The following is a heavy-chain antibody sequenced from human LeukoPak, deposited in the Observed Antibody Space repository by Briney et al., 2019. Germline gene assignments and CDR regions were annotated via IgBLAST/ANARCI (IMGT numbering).Heavy chain of an antibody. V-gene: IGHV3-11*01. D-gene: IGHD3-9*01. CDR2: ISSSGRTI. CDR1: GLTFSDYY. CDR3: ARIGSTGYYPFYYYYMDV. Sequence: PGGSLRLSCAASGLTFSDYYMSWIRQAPGKGLEWVSYISSSGRTIYYADSVKGRFTISRDNAKNSLSLQMNSLRAEDTAMYYCARIGSTGYYPFYYYYMDVWGKGTTVTVSS. J-gene: IGHJ6*03.